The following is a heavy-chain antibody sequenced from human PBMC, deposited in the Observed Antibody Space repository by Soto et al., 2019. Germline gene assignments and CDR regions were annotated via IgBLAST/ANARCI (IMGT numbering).Heavy chain of an antibody. CDR3: ARAYYDFWTSYHYGMDV. J-gene: IGHJ6*02. CDR2: IYQSGST. CDR1: GVSISSDGYS. V-gene: IGHV4-30-2*01. D-gene: IGHD3-3*01. Sequence: QLQLQESGSGLVKPSQTLSLTCAVSGVSISSDGYSWSWIRQPPGKGLEWIGFIYQSGSTYYNPSLKSRGPMSVDRSKNQFSLKLTSVPAADTAVYYCARAYYDFWTSYHYGMDVWGQGTTVTVSS.